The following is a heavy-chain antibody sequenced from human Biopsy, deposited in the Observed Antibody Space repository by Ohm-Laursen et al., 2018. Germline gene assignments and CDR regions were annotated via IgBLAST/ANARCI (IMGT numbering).Heavy chain of an antibody. CDR1: GYSISSGHY. Sequence: SETLSLTCAVSGYSISSGHYWGWIRQPPGKGLEWIGSIYHSGSTYYNPSLKSRVTISVDTSKNQFSLKLSSVTAADTAGYYCARGQALKSFDYWGQGTLVTVSS. CDR3: ARGQALKSFDY. V-gene: IGHV4-38-2*01. CDR2: IYHSGST. J-gene: IGHJ4*02.